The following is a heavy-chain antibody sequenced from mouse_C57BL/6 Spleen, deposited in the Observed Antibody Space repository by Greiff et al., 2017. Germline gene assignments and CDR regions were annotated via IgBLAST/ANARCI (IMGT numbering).Heavy chain of an antibody. V-gene: IGHV6-3*01. CDR1: GFTFSNYW. CDR2: IRLKSDNYAT. D-gene: IGHD2-5*01. Sequence: EVKVEESGGGLVQPGGSMKLSCVASGFTFSNYWMNWVSQSPEKGLEWVAQIRLKSDNYATHYAESVKGRFTISRDDSKSSVYLQMNNLRAEDTGIYYCTVYYSKDYYAMDYWGQGTSVTVSS. CDR3: TVYYSKDYYAMDY. J-gene: IGHJ4*01.